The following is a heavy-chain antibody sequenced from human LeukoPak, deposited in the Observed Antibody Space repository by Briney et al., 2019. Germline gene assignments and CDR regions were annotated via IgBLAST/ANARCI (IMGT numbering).Heavy chain of an antibody. V-gene: IGHV1-24*01. D-gene: IGHD2-2*02. CDR1: GYTLTELS. CDR2: FDPEDGET. Sequence: ASVKVSRKVSGYTLTELSMHWVRQAPGKGREWMGGFDPEDGETIYAQKFQGRVTMTEDTSTDTAYMELSSLRSEDTAVYYCATDRYCSSTSCYTAPSVFDPWGQGTLVTVS. J-gene: IGHJ5*02. CDR3: ATDRYCSSTSCYTAPSVFDP.